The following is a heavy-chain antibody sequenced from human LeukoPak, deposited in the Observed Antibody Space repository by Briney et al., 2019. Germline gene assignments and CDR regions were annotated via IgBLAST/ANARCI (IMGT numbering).Heavy chain of an antibody. Sequence: GGSLRLSCAASGFTFSSYWMSWVRQAPGKGLEWVAVISYDGSNKYYADSVKGRFTISRDNSKNTLYLQMNSLRAEDTAVYYCAKDGSREDYYYPSEPNWFDPWGQGTLVTVSS. D-gene: IGHD3-10*01. J-gene: IGHJ5*02. CDR2: ISYDGSNK. V-gene: IGHV3-30*18. CDR1: GFTFSSYW. CDR3: AKDGSREDYYYPSEPNWFDP.